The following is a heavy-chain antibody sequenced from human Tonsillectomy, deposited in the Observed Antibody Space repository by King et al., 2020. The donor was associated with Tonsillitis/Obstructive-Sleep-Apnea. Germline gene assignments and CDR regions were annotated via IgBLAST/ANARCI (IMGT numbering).Heavy chain of an antibody. D-gene: IGHD3-9*01. V-gene: IGHV4-61*01. J-gene: IGHJ3*02. CDR2: IYYSGST. CDR3: ARAQLRYFDWTSDAFDI. Sequence: QLQESGPGLVKPSETLSLTCTVSGGSVSSGSYYWSWIRQPPGKGLEWSGYIYYSGSTNYNPSLKSRVTISVDTSKNQFSLKLSSVTAADTAVYYCARAQLRYFDWTSDAFDIWGQGTMVTVSS. CDR1: GGSVSSGSYY.